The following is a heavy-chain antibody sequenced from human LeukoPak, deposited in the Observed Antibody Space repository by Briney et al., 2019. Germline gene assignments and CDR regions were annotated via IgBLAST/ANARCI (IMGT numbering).Heavy chain of an antibody. V-gene: IGHV4-34*01. CDR3: ASFYYDSSGYRGDY. CDR1: GGSFSGYY. J-gene: IGHJ4*02. D-gene: IGHD3-22*01. CDR2: INHSGST. Sequence: SETLSLTCAVYGGSFSGYYWSWIRQPPGKGLEWIGEINHSGSTNYNPSLKSRVTISVDTSKNQFSLKLSSVTAADTAVYYCASFYYDSSGYRGDYWGQGTLVTVSS.